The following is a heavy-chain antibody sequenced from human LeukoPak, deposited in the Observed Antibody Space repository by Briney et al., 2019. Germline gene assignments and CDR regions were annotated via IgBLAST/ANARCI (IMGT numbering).Heavy chain of an antibody. D-gene: IGHD3-10*01. J-gene: IGHJ4*02. CDR3: ATPHPMVRGVNKYYFDY. CDR1: GGSISSSSYY. V-gene: IGHV4-39*01. CDR2: IYYSGST. Sequence: TSETLSLTCTVAGGSISSSSYYWGWIRQPPGEGLEWIGSIYYSGSTYYNPSLKSRVTISVDTSKNQFSLKLSSVPAADTAVYYCATPHPMVRGVNKYYFDYWGQGTLVTVSS.